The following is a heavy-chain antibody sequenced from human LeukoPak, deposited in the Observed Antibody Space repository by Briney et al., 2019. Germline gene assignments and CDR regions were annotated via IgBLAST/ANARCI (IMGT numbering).Heavy chain of an antibody. D-gene: IGHD4-23*01. CDR1: GGSISSSSYY. CDR3: ARESTVITGQGRIFTGNYHGMDV. J-gene: IGHJ6*02. Sequence: SETLPLTCTVSGGSISSSSYYWGWIRQPPGKGLEWIGYIYYSGSTYYNPSLQSRVTISVDTSKNQFSLKLRSVTAADTDEYYCARESTVITGQGRIFTGNYHGMDVWGHGTTVIVSS. CDR2: IYYSGST. V-gene: IGHV4-30-4*08.